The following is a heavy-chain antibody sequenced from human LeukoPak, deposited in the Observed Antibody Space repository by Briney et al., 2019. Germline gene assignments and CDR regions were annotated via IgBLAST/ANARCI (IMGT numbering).Heavy chain of an antibody. CDR2: ISYDGSNK. CDR3: ARASVTYYYYYYMDV. Sequence: GRSLRLSCAASGFTFSSYAMHWVRQAPGKGLEWVAVISYDGSNKYYADSVKGRFTISRDNSKNTLYLQMNSLRAEDTAVYYCARASVTYYYYYYMDVWGKGTTVTVSS. J-gene: IGHJ6*03. V-gene: IGHV3-30-3*01. D-gene: IGHD4-11*01. CDR1: GFTFSSYA.